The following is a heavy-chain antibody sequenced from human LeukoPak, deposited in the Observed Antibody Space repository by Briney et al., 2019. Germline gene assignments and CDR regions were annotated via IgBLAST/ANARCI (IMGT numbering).Heavy chain of an antibody. CDR1: GGSFSGYY. D-gene: IGHD3-22*01. CDR2: INHSGST. CDR3: ARDVRSSGPNYYYYYGMDV. J-gene: IGHJ6*02. Sequence: SETLSLTCAVYGGSFSGYYWSWIRQPPGKGLEWIGEINHSGSTNYNPSLKSRVTISVDTSKNQFSLKLGSVTAADTAVYYCARDVRSSGPNYYYYYGMDVWGQGTTVTVSS. V-gene: IGHV4-34*01.